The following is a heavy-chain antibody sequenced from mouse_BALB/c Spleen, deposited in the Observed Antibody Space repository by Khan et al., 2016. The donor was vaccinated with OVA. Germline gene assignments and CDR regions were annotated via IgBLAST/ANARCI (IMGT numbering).Heavy chain of an antibody. CDR3: TRGSGNSRFAY. CDR1: GYTFTDFA. D-gene: IGHD1-3*01. Sequence: QVQLQQSGAELVRPGVSVKISCKGSGYTFTDFAMHWVKQSHAKSLEWIGVISTYYGDASYNQKFKGKATMTVDKSSSTAYMELARLTSEDSAIYYCTRGSGNSRFAYGGQGTLVTVSA. CDR2: ISTYYGDA. V-gene: IGHV1S137*01. J-gene: IGHJ3*01.